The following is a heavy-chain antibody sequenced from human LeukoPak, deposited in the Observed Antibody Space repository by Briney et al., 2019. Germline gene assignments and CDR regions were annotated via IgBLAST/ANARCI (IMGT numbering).Heavy chain of an antibody. V-gene: IGHV4-59*08. CDR1: GASITSYY. Sequence: SETLSLTCSVSGASITSYYWSWLRQPPGKGLEWIGYIAYSGNTDYTPSLKSRVTMSMDTSMNQFSLRLSSVTAADTAVYFCARGISVFGSSGYYFDYWGQGTLATVSS. CDR3: ARGISVFGSSGYYFDY. J-gene: IGHJ4*02. CDR2: IAYSGNT. D-gene: IGHD3-22*01.